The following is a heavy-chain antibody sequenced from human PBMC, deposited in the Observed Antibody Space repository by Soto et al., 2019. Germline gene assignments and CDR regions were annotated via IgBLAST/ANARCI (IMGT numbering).Heavy chain of an antibody. D-gene: IGHD6-13*01. V-gene: IGHV3-21*01. CDR1: GFSFSIYS. Sequence: PGGSLRLSCAASGFSFSIYSMNWVRQAPGKGLEWVSSISSRSTYIYYSDSVRGRFTISRDNAESSLYLQMNSLRVEDTAIYCARDPVDLGRQQPNEHYRGQGIQVTVSS. J-gene: IGHJ4*02. CDR3: ARDPVDLGRQQPNEHY. CDR2: ISSRSTYI.